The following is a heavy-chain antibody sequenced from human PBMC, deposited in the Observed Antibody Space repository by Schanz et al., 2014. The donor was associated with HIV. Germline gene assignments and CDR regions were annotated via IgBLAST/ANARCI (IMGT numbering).Heavy chain of an antibody. J-gene: IGHJ4*02. V-gene: IGHV3-23*04. CDR2: IRESGGRT. Sequence: EVQLVESGGGLVKPGRSLRLSCTASGFTFGDYPMSWFRQAPGKGLEWVSSIRESGGRTYYADSVNGRFTISRDNSKNTLYLQMNSLRAEDTAVYYCAKGLTIWLQPPFDYWGQGTLVTVSS. CDR3: AKGLTIWLQPPFDY. CDR1: GFTFGDYP. D-gene: IGHD5-12*01.